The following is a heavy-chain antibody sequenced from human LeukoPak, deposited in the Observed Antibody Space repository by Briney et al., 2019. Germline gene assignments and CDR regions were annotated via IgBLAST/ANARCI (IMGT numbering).Heavy chain of an antibody. V-gene: IGHV5-51*01. Sequence: GESLKISCKGSXYXXTSXWIGWVRXXXGXXLEWMGIIYPGDSDTRYSPSFQGQVTVSADKSTSTAYLQWSSLKASDTAMYXXARHEDSTSFDYWGQGTLVTVSS. D-gene: IGHD2-21*01. CDR3: ARHEDSTSFDY. J-gene: IGHJ4*02. CDR2: IYPGDSDT. CDR1: XYXXTSXW.